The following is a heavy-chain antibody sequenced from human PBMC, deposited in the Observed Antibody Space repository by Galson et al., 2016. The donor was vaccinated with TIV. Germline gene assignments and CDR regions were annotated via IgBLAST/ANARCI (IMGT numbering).Heavy chain of an antibody. V-gene: IGHV3-15*05. CDR1: GFTFSDAW. CDR2: IKSKAAGGAT. CDR3: VRDRPSEDYYGD. J-gene: IGHJ4*02. D-gene: IGHD2-15*01. Sequence: SLRLSCAASGFTFSDAWMIWVRQAPGKGLEWVGRIKSKAAGGATDYGAPVKGRFTISRDDSGSTLYLQMNSLKTEDTALYFCVRDRPSEDYYGDWGQGALVTVSS.